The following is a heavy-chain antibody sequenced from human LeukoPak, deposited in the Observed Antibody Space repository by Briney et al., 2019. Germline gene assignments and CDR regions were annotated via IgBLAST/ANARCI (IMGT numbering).Heavy chain of an antibody. Sequence: GGSLRLSCAASGFTFSSYAMHWVRQAPGKGLEYVSAISSNGGSTYYANSVKGRFTISRDNSKNTLYLQMGSLRAEDMAVYYCARGRDGYYDAFDIWGQGTMVTVSS. CDR2: ISSNGGST. V-gene: IGHV3-64*01. D-gene: IGHD5-24*01. CDR1: GFTFSSYA. J-gene: IGHJ3*02. CDR3: ARGRDGYYDAFDI.